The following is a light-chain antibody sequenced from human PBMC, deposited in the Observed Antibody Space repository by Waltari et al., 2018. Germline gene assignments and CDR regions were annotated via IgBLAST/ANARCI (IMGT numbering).Light chain of an antibody. V-gene: IGKV1-6*02. CDR3: QHYDDNPPI. J-gene: IGKJ2*01. CDR2: AAS. Sequence: IQMTQSPSALSASVGDTVTLPCRASQNIYYNLAWYQQKPGKAPELLIYAASSLQSGFPSRFSGSGSGTEFTLTITTLQPEDSAIYCCQHYDDNPPIFGQGTKVEI. CDR1: QNIYYN.